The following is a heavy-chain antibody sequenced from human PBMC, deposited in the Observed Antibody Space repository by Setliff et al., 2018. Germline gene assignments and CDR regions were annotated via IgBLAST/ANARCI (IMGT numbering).Heavy chain of an antibody. Sequence: GGSLRLSCAASGFTFSTYYMHWVRQPPGKGLEWVAFVHYDGVNKHYRDSVKGRFTISRDNAKNSLDLQMDSLRGEDTAVYYCVRDRWKVMVNKGDDAFDLWGQGTMVTVSS. J-gene: IGHJ3*01. CDR1: GFTFSTYY. CDR3: VRDRWKVMVNKGDDAFDL. CDR2: VHYDGVNK. D-gene: IGHD5-18*01. V-gene: IGHV3-30*02.